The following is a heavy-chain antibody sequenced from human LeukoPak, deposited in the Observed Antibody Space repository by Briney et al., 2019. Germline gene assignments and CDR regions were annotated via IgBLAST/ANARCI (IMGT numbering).Heavy chain of an antibody. CDR2: INHRGLT. CDR1: GGAFSGYY. J-gene: IGHJ5*02. Sequence: SSETLSLTYTVYGGAFSGYYWSWIPRPPGEGLEWSGEINHRGLTNYNPPLKRRVTISVDTSKNQSSLKLSSVTPAHTAVYNCTRGLASGYSTVVWFHPWGQGTLVTLPS. V-gene: IGHV4-34*01. CDR3: TRGLASGYSTVVWFHP. D-gene: IGHD6-13*01.